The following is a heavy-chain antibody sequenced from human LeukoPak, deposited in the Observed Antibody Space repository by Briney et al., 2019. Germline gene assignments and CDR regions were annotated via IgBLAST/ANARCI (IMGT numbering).Heavy chain of an antibody. D-gene: IGHD3-10*01. V-gene: IGHV5-10-1*01. Sequence: GESLRISCKGSGYSFTSYWISWVRQMPGQGQERVGRIDPSDSYTNYSPSFQGHVTISADKSISTAYLQWSSLKASDTAMYYCARSPPGVNWFDPWGQGTLVTVSS. CDR3: ARSPPGVNWFDP. CDR2: IDPSDSYT. J-gene: IGHJ5*02. CDR1: GYSFTSYW.